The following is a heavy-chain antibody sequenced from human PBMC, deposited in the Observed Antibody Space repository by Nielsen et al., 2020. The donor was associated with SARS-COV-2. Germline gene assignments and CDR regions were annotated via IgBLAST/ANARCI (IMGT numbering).Heavy chain of an antibody. CDR2: ISWNSGSI. V-gene: IGHV3-9*01. J-gene: IGHJ4*02. CDR1: GFTFDDYA. CDR3: AKDKVGGYDSSGYIDY. D-gene: IGHD3-22*01. Sequence: SLKISCAASGFTFDDYAMHWVRQAPGKGLEWVSGISWNSGSIGYADSVKGRFTISRDNAKNSLYLQMNSLRAEDTALYYRAKDKVGGYDSSGYIDYWGQGTLVTVSS.